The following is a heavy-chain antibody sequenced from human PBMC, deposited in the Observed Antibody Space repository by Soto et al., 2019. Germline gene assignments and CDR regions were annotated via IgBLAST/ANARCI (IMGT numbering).Heavy chain of an antibody. CDR3: AREEGSYSSSAYFDY. V-gene: IGHV1-2*04. J-gene: IGHJ4*02. D-gene: IGHD6-13*01. CDR2: INPNSGGT. CDR1: GYTFTGYY. Sequence: GASVKVSCKASGYTFTGYYMHWVRQAPGQGLEWMGWINPNSGGTNYAQKFQGWVTMTRDTSISTAYMELSRLRSDDTAVYYCAREEGSYSSSAYFDYWGRGTLVTVSS.